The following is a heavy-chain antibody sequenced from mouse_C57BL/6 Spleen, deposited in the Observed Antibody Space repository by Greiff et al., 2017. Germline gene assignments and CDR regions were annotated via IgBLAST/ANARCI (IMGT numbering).Heavy chain of an antibody. D-gene: IGHD4-1*01. CDR1: GFTFSSYA. V-gene: IGHV5-4*01. CDR2: ISDGGSYT. CDR3: ARGGELAWFAY. Sequence: EVQRVESGGGLVKPGGSLKLSCAASGFTFSSYAMSWVRQTPEKRLEWVATISDGGSYTYYPDNVKGRFTISRDNAKNNQYLQMSHLKSEDTAVYYCARGGELAWFAYWGQGTLVTVSA. J-gene: IGHJ3*01.